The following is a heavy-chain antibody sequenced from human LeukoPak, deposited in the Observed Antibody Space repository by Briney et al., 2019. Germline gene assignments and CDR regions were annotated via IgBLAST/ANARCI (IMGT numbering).Heavy chain of an antibody. Sequence: PSQTLSLTCTVSSGSISSGGYYWSWIRQHPGKGLEWIGYIYYSGSTYYNPSLKSRVTISVDTSKNQFSLKLSSVTAADTAVYYCARDQEATVTSVYYYGMDVWGQGTTVTVSS. V-gene: IGHV4-31*03. CDR1: SGSISSGGYY. CDR2: IYYSGST. CDR3: ARDQEATVTSVYYYGMDV. D-gene: IGHD4-17*01. J-gene: IGHJ6*02.